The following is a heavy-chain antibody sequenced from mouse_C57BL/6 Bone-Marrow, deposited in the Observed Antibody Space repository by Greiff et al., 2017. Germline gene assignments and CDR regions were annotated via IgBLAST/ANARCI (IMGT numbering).Heavy chain of an antibody. Sequence: QVQLQQPGAELVKPGASVKMSCKASGYTFTSYWITWVKQRPGQGLEWIGDIYPGSGSTNYNEKFKRKATLTVDTSTSTAYMQLSSLTSEDSAVYYCARPYYSNYWYFDVWGTGTTVTVSS. CDR3: ARPYYSNYWYFDV. CDR2: IYPGSGST. J-gene: IGHJ1*03. CDR1: GYTFTSYW. V-gene: IGHV1-55*01. D-gene: IGHD2-5*01.